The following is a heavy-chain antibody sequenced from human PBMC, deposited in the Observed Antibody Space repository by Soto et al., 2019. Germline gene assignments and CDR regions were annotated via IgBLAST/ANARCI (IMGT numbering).Heavy chain of an antibody. CDR3: AKAIWYRGNYYFDY. D-gene: IGHD1-26*01. J-gene: IGHJ4*02. Sequence: ASVKVSCKASGNSITSNTVHWVRQAPGQGLEWMGWINGDNGNTNYLQKLQSRLTLTRDTSASTAYMEMGSLTSEDTSVYYCAKAIWYRGNYYFDYWGQGTLVTVSS. V-gene: IGHV1-3*01. CDR1: GNSITSNT. CDR2: INGDNGNT.